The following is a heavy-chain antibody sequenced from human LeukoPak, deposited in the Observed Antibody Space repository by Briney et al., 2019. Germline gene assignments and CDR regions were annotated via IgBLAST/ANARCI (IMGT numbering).Heavy chain of an antibody. CDR3: AKGMYYYDSSGYASAIDY. CDR1: GFTFHDYA. V-gene: IGHV3-43*02. Sequence: TGGSLRLSCAASGFTFHDYAMHWVRQAPGKGLEWVSLINGDGGKTHYGDSGKGRFTISRDNSKNSLYLQMNSLRTEDTAFYYCAKGMYYYDSSGYASAIDYWGQGTLVTVSS. J-gene: IGHJ4*02. CDR2: INGDGGKT. D-gene: IGHD3-22*01.